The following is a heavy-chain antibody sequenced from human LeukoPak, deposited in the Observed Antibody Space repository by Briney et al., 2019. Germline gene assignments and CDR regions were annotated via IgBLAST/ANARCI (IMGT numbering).Heavy chain of an antibody. Sequence: GGSLRLSCAASGFIFSTYGMHWVRQAPGKGLEWVAIIWYDGSNEYYADSVKGRFTISRDNSKNTLYLQMNSLRAEDTAVYYCARPNGYSSGSYYDLTWDYWGQGTLVTVPS. J-gene: IGHJ4*02. V-gene: IGHV3-33*01. CDR3: ARPNGYSSGSYYDLTWDY. D-gene: IGHD3-22*01. CDR1: GFIFSTYG. CDR2: IWYDGSNE.